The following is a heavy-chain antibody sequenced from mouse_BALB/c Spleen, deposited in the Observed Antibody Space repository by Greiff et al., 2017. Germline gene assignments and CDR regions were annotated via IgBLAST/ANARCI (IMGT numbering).Heavy chain of an antibody. J-gene: IGHJ4*01. D-gene: IGHD1-2*01. CDR1: GYSFTGYY. Sequence: LVKTGASVKISCKASGYSFTGYYMHWVKQSHGKSLEWIGYISCYNGATSYNQKFKGKATFTVDTSSSTAYMQFNSLTSEDSAVYYCAGTATPYYAMDYWGQGTSATVSS. CDR2: ISCYNGAT. CDR3: AGTATPYYAMDY. V-gene: IGHV1S34*01.